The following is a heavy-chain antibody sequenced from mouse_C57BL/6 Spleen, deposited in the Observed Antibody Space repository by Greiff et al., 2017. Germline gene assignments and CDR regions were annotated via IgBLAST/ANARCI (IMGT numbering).Heavy chain of an antibody. J-gene: IGHJ2*01. Sequence: EVKVVESGPELVKPGASVKISCKASGYSFTGYYMNWVKQSPEKSLEWIGEINPSTGGTTYNQKFKAKATLTVDKSSSTAYMQLKSLTSEDSAVXYCARRRSYFDYWGQGTTLTVSS. CDR3: ARRRSYFDY. CDR2: INPSTGGT. CDR1: GYSFTGYY. V-gene: IGHV1-42*01.